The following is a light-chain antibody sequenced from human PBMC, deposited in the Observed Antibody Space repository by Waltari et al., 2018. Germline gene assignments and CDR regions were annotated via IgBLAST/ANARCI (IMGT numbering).Light chain of an antibody. CDR1: GSGGS. J-gene: IGLJ1*01. V-gene: IGLV2-8*01. CDR2: EVS. Sequence: QSALTQPPSASGSPGQSVTISCTGTGSGGSVSWYQQLPGKAPKLLIYEVSKRPSGGPGRYSGSKSGNTASLTVSGLQAEDEGDYYCSSDAVSNNFYDFGSGTKVTVL. CDR3: SSDAVSNNFYD.